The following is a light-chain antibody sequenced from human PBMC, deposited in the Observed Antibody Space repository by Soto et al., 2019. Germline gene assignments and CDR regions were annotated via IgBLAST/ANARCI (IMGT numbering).Light chain of an antibody. J-gene: IGLJ3*02. CDR2: LNSDGSH. CDR3: QTWGTGIWV. V-gene: IGLV4-69*01. CDR1: SGHSSYA. Sequence: QAVLTQSPSASASLGASVKLTCTLSSGHSSYAIVWHQQQPEKGPRYLMKLNSDGSHSKGDGIPDRFSGSSSGAERHLTISSLQSEDEADYYCQTWGTGIWVFGGGTQLTVL.